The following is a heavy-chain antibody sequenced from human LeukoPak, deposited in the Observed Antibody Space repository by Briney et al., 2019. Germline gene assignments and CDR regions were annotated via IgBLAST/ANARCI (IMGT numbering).Heavy chain of an antibody. D-gene: IGHD6-19*01. CDR1: GGSIRTSDYY. J-gene: IGHJ4*02. CDR3: ARDRSAGTIDY. V-gene: IGHV4-39*02. Sequence: SETLSLTYTVSGGSIRTSDYYWAWIRQPPGRGLEWIGTIHYSGSTFYKPPLKSRLTVSADTSRNQFYMKLSSVTAADTAVYYCARDRSAGTIDYWGQGTLVTVSS. CDR2: IHYSGST.